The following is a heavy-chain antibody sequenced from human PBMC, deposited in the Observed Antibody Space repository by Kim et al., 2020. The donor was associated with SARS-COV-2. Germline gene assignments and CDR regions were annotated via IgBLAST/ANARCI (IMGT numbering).Heavy chain of an antibody. D-gene: IGHD1-20*01. CDR1: GYTFTGYY. V-gene: IGHV1-2*02. Sequence: ASVKVSCKASGYTFTGYYMHWVRQAPGQGLEWMGWINPNSGGTNYAQKFQGRVTMTRDTSISTAYMELSRLRSDDTAVYYCASDEGITKLHRGAFDIWGQGTMVTVSS. CDR2: INPNSGGT. CDR3: ASDEGITKLHRGAFDI. J-gene: IGHJ3*02.